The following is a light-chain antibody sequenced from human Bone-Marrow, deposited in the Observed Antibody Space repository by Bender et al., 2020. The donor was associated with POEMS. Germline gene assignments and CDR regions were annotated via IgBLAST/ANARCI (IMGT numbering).Light chain of an antibody. V-gene: IGLV2-14*02. CDR3: NSYTSSSTWV. Sequence: QSALTQPASVSGSPGQSITISCTGTSSDVGNYNLVSWYQQHPGKAPKLMLYEDLKRPSGVSSRFSGSKSGNTASLTISGLQAEEEADYYCNSYTSSSTWVFGGGTKLTVL. J-gene: IGLJ3*02. CDR1: SSDVGNYNL. CDR2: EDL.